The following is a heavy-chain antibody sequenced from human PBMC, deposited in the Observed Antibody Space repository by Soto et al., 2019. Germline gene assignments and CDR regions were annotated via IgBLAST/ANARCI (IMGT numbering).Heavy chain of an antibody. D-gene: IGHD6-19*01. V-gene: IGHV3-48*01. CDR2: ISSSSSTI. J-gene: IGHJ4*02. CDR1: GFTFSSYS. Sequence: EVQLVESGGGLVQPGGSLRLSCAASGFTFSSYSMNWVRQAPGKGLEWVSYISSSSSTIYYADSVKGRFTISRDNAKNSLYLQMNSLRAEDRAVYYCGSSSSGWYEARFDYWGQGTLVTVSS. CDR3: GSSSSGWYEARFDY.